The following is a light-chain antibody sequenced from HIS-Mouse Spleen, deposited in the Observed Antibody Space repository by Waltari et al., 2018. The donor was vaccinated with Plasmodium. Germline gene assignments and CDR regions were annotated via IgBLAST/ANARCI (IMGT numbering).Light chain of an antibody. CDR2: SNN. V-gene: IGLV1-44*01. Sequence: QSVLTQPPSASGTPGQRVTISCSGSSPNIGSNTVNWYQQHPGTAPKPLIYSNNQRPSGVPDRFSGSKSGTSASLAISGLQSEDEADYYCAAWDDSLNGPVFGGGTKLTVL. CDR3: AAWDDSLNGPV. CDR1: SPNIGSNT. J-gene: IGLJ3*02.